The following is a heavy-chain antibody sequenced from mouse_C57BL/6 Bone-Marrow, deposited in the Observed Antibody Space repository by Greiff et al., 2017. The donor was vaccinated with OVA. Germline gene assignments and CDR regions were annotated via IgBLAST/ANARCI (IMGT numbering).Heavy chain of an antibody. CDR2: IDPENGDT. J-gene: IGHJ2*01. Sequence: LVESGAELVRPGASVKLSCTASGFNIKDDYMHWVKQRPEQGLEWIGWIDPENGDTEYASKFQGKATITADTSSNTAYLQLSSLTSEDTAVYYCTTAYGNYVDFDYWGQGTTLTVSS. V-gene: IGHV14-4*01. CDR3: TTAYGNYVDFDY. D-gene: IGHD2-1*01. CDR1: GFNIKDDY.